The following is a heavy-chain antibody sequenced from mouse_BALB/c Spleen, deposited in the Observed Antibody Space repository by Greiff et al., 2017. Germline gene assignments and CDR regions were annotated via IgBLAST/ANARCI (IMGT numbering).Heavy chain of an antibody. J-gene: IGHJ1*01. CDR1: GDSITSGY. CDR2: ISYSGST. D-gene: IGHD1-1*01. V-gene: IGHV3-8*02. Sequence: EVKLMESGPSLVKPSQTLSLTCSVTGDSITSGYWNWIRKFPGNKLEYMGYISYSGSTYYNPSLKSRISITRDTSKNQYYLQLNSVTTEDTATYYCARKGSSYWYFDVWGAGTTVTVSS. CDR3: ARKGSSYWYFDV.